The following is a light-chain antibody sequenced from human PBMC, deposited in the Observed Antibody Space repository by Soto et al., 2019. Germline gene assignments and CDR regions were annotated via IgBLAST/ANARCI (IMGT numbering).Light chain of an antibody. V-gene: IGLV2-23*02. Sequence: QSALTQPASMSGSPGQSITISCTGTSSDVGNYNLVSWYQQHPGKAPKLIIYEVSTRPSGVSNRFSGSKSGNTASLTISGLQAEDEAYYYCCSYAGSSTLDVFGTGTKLTVL. CDR1: SSDVGNYNL. CDR3: CSYAGSSTLDV. J-gene: IGLJ1*01. CDR2: EVS.